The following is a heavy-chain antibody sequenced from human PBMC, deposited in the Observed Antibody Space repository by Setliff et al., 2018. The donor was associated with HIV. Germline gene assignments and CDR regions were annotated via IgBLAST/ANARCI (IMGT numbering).Heavy chain of an antibody. CDR1: GGTFSSYA. V-gene: IGHV1-69*13. D-gene: IGHD3-10*01. CDR2: IIPIFGTV. Sequence: SVKVSCKASGGTFSSYAISWVRQAPGQGLEWMGGIIPIFGTVKYPLKFQGRVTITADDSTSTAYMGLSSLKSEDTAVYYCGKDYVADYYTPSGRDGAVDYWGQGTLVTVSS. J-gene: IGHJ4*02. CDR3: GKDYVADYYTPSGRDGAVDY.